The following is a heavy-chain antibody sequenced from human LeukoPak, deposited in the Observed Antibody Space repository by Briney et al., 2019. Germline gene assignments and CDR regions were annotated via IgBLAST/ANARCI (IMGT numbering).Heavy chain of an antibody. J-gene: IGHJ4*02. V-gene: IGHV4-59*01. CDR2: IYYSGST. Sequence: SETLSLTCTVSGGSISSYYWSWIRQPPGKGLEWIGYIYYSGSTNYNPSLKSRVTISVDTSKNQFSLKLSSVTAADTAVYYCARDLDYGGSFDYWGQGTLVTASS. CDR3: ARDLDYGGSFDY. D-gene: IGHD4-23*01. CDR1: GGSISSYY.